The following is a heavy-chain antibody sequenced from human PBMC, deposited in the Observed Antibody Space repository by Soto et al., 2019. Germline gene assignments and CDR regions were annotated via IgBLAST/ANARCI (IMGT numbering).Heavy chain of an antibody. J-gene: IGHJ4*02. CDR2: IWYDGSNK. CDR1: GFTFSSYG. Sequence: QVQLVESGGGVVQPGRSLRLSCAASGFTFSSYGMHWVRQAPGKGLEWVAVIWYDGSNKYYADSVKGRFTISRDNSKNTLYLQMNCLRAEDTAVYYCARSKDVYFDYWGQGTLVTVSS. V-gene: IGHV3-33*01. CDR3: ARSKDVYFDY.